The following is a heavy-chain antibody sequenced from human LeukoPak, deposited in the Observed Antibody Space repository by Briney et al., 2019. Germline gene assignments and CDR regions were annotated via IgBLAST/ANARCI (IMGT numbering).Heavy chain of an antibody. V-gene: IGHV4-39*01. D-gene: IGHD3-16*02. CDR3: ASRDIMITFGGVIAFDP. CDR2: IYYSGST. Sequence: PSETLSLTCTDSGGSISSSSYYWGWIRQPPGKGLEWIGSIYYSGSTYYNPSLKSRVTISVDTSKNQFSLKLSSVTAADTAVYYCASRDIMITFGGVIAFDPWGQGTLVTVS. CDR1: GGSISSSSYY. J-gene: IGHJ5*02.